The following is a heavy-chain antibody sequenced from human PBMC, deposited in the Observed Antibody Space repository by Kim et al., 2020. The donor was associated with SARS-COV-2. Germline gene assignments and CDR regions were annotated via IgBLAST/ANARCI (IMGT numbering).Heavy chain of an antibody. J-gene: IGHJ3*02. CDR2: INTDGSIT. Sequence: GGSLRLSCAASGFTFSNYWMHWVRQAPGKGLVWVSRINTDGSITTYADSVKGRFTISRDNAKNTLYLQMNSLRTEDTAVYYCARRIVGGPNAFDIWGQGTIFTVSS. CDR1: GFTFSNYW. V-gene: IGHV3-74*01. CDR3: ARRIVGGPNAFDI. D-gene: IGHD1-26*01.